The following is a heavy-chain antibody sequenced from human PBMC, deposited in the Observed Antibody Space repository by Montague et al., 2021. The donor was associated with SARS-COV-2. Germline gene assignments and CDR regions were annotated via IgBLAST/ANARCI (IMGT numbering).Heavy chain of an antibody. V-gene: IGHV6-1*01. CDR2: TYYRSEWYN. Sequence: CAISGDSVSSNSAAWNWIRQSPSRGLEWLGRTYYRSEWYNDYAVSVKSRITINPDTSKNQFSLQLNPVTPEDTAVYYCARGGWGAPGTGRLFDYWGQGTLVAVSS. J-gene: IGHJ4*02. CDR3: ARGGWGAPGTGRLFDY. CDR1: GDSVSSNSAA. D-gene: IGHD3-10*01.